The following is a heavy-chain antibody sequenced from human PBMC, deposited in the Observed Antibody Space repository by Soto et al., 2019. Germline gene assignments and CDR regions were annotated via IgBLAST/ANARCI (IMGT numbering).Heavy chain of an antibody. V-gene: IGHV3-48*02. D-gene: IGHD6-19*01. CDR2: IGTSGTPV. CDR3: ARDPSPDSSGWYYFEY. Sequence: EVQLEESGGALVQPGGSLRLSCAASGFTFKTYNMNWVRQAPGKGLEWVSYIGTSGTPVYYADSVKGRFTISRDNAKNSLLLQMHSLRDEDTALYFCARDPSPDSSGWYYFEYWGQGTLVTVSS. CDR1: GFTFKTYN. J-gene: IGHJ4*02.